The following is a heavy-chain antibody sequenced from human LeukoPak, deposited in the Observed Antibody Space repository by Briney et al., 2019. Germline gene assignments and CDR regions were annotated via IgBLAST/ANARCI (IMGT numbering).Heavy chain of an antibody. Sequence: GGSLRLSCAASGFTFSSYWMHWVRQAPGKGPAWVSYINSEGSSTSYADSVKGRFTIPRDNAKNTLYLQMSTLRAEDTAVYYCARDKYNVLTAYSSFDYWGQGTLVTVSS. V-gene: IGHV3-74*01. CDR3: ARDKYNVLTAYSSFDY. CDR2: INSEGSST. J-gene: IGHJ4*02. CDR1: GFTFSSYW. D-gene: IGHD3-9*01.